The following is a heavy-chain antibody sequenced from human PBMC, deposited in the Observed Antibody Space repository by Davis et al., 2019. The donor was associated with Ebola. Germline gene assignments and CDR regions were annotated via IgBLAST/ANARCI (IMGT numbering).Heavy chain of an antibody. V-gene: IGHV4-30-4*01. CDR3: GRETVWPGEIDP. Sequence: SETLSLTCTVSGGSISSGDYYWSWIRQPPGKGLEWIGYIYCSGSTYYNPSLKSRVTISVDTSKNQFSLNLSSVTAADTAVYYCGRETVWPGEIDPWGQGTLVTVSS. CDR2: IYCSGST. J-gene: IGHJ5*02. D-gene: IGHD1-14*01. CDR1: GGSISSGDYY.